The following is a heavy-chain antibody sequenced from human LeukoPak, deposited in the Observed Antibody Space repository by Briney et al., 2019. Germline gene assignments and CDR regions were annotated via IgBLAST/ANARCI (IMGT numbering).Heavy chain of an antibody. D-gene: IGHD3-3*01. V-gene: IGHV1-2*02. CDR2: INPNSGGT. J-gene: IGHJ6*03. Sequence: PWASVKVSCKASGYTLTTYAINWVRQAPGQGLEWMGWINPNSGGTNYAQKFQGRVTMTRDTSISTAYMELSRLRSDDTAVYYCARGRYDFWSGTPYYMDVWGKGTTVTVSS. CDR3: ARGRYDFWSGTPYYMDV. CDR1: GYTLTTYA.